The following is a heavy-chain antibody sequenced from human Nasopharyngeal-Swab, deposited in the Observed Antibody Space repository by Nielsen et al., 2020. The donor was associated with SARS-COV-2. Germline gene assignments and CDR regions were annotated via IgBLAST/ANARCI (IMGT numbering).Heavy chain of an antibody. V-gene: IGHV4-34*01. CDR2: INHSGST. Sequence: SETLSLTCAAYGGSFSGYYWSWIRQPPGKGLEWIGEINHSGSTNCNPSLKSRVTISVDTSKNQFSLKLSSVTAADTAVYYCARVPGYYYYYMDVWGKGTTVTVSS. J-gene: IGHJ6*03. CDR3: ARVPGYYYYYMDV. CDR1: GGSFSGYY.